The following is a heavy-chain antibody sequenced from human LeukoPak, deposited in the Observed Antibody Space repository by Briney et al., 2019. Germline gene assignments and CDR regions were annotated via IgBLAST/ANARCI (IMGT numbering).Heavy chain of an antibody. D-gene: IGHD3-16*01. J-gene: IGHJ4*02. CDR1: GYTFTGYY. CDR2: INPNSGGT. CDR3: ARCLPWGALSHDDYLDY. Sequence: ASVKVSCKASGYTFTGYYMHWVRQAPGQGLEWMGWINPNSGGTNYAQKFQGRVTMTRDTSISTAYMELSRLRSDDTAVYYCARCLPWGALSHDDYLDYWGQGTLVTVSS. V-gene: IGHV1-2*02.